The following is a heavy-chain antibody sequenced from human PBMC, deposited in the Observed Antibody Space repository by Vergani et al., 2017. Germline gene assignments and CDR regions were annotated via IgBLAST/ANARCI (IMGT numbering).Heavy chain of an antibody. CDR3: AKDRRYCSGGSCSFPFDY. D-gene: IGHD2-15*01. V-gene: IGHV3-23*04. J-gene: IGHJ4*02. CDR2: ISGSGGST. CDR1: GFTFSSYA. Sequence: EVQLVESGGGLVQPGGSLRLSCAASGFTFSSYAMSWVRQAPGKGLEWVSAISGSGGSTYYADSVKGRFTISRDNSKNTLYLQMNSLRAEDTAVYYCAKDRRYCSGGSCSFPFDYWGQGTLVTVSS.